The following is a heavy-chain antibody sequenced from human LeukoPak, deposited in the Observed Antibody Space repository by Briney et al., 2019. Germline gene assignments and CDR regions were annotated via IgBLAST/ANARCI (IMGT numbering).Heavy chain of an antibody. D-gene: IGHD6-13*01. CDR2: IIPIFGTA. CDR1: GGTFSSYA. CDR3: ASDTASRSSWYDY. Sequence: SVKVSCKASGGTFSSYAISWVRQAPGQGLEWMGGIIPIFGTANYAQKFQGRVTITADESTSTAYMELSSLRSEDTAVYYCASDTASRSSWYDYWGQETLVTVSS. J-gene: IGHJ4*02. V-gene: IGHV1-69*13.